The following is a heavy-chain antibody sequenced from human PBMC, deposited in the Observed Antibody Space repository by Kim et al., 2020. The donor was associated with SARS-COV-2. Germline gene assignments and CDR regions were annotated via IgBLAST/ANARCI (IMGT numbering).Heavy chain of an antibody. D-gene: IGHD1-26*01. V-gene: IGHV3-23*01. CDR2: ATAPGDCT. Sequence: GGSLRLSCAASGFTFSSYAMSWVRQAPGKGLEWVSIATAPGDCTHYADSVKGRFTISRDNSRNTLYLQMNSPRAEDMATYYCAKDYLGTYGQFDYWGQGTLVTASS. J-gene: IGHJ4*02. CDR3: AKDYLGTYGQFDY. CDR1: GFTFSSYA.